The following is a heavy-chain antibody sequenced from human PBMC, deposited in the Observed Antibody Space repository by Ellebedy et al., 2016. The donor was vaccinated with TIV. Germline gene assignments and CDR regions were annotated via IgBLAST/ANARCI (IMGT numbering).Heavy chain of an antibody. Sequence: MPGGSLRLSCTVSGDSIRSYYWSWIRQPPGKGLEWNGYIYYSGSTNYNPSLKSQVTISVDTSKNQFSLKLSSVTAADTAVYYCARESPSGWDDAFDIWGQGTMVTVSS. CDR2: IYYSGST. V-gene: IGHV4-59*01. D-gene: IGHD6-19*01. CDR3: ARESPSGWDDAFDI. J-gene: IGHJ3*02. CDR1: GDSIRSYY.